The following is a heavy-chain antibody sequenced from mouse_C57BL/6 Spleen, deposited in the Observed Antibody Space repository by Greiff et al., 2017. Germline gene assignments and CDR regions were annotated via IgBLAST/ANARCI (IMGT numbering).Heavy chain of an antibody. CDR1: GYTFTSYW. V-gene: IGHV1-64*01. CDR3: ARASAQATYYYAMDY. J-gene: IGHJ4*01. CDR2: IHPNSGST. Sequence: QVQLKQPGAELVKPGASVKLSCKASGYTFTSYWMHWVKQRPGQGLEWIGMIHPNSGSTNYNEKFKSKATLTVDKSSSTAYMQLSSLTSEDSAVYYCARASAQATYYYAMDYWGQGTSVTVSS. D-gene: IGHD3-2*02.